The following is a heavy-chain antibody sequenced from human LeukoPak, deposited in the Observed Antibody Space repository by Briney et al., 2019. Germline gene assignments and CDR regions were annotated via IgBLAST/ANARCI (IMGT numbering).Heavy chain of an antibody. D-gene: IGHD2-2*01. CDR1: GGPFNRYA. J-gene: IGHJ4*02. Sequence: GPSVKLFYNASGGPFNRYANSWVPHAPARALVWRGRLIPLLGTANYTQKPERRVTYNTDESTSTAYRELSSLRSEDTAVYYWARDRSIVVVPAASYFDYWGQGTLVTVSS. CDR2: LIPLLGTA. V-gene: IGHV1-69*05. CDR3: ARDRSIVVVPAASYFDY.